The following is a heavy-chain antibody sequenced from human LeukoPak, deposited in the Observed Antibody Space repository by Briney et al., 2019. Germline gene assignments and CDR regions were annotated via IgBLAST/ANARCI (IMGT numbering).Heavy chain of an antibody. CDR3: ARGGYDLWSGYRIDY. J-gene: IGHJ4*02. V-gene: IGHV3-33*08. CDR2: IWFDGTNK. Sequence: PGRSLRLSCAASGFTISSYGMHWVRQAPGKGLEWVAVIWFDGTNKYYRDSVKGRFTISRDNSKNTLYLQMNSLRAEDTAVYYCARGGYDLWSGYRIDYWGQGTLVTVSS. D-gene: IGHD3-3*01. CDR1: GFTISSYG.